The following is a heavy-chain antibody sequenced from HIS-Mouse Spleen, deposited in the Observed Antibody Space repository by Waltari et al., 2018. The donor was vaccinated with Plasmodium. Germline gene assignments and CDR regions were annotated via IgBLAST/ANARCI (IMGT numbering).Heavy chain of an antibody. CDR2: ISSSSSYI. CDR3: AREDILTAYYNDYWYFDL. J-gene: IGHJ2*01. Sequence: EVQLVESGGGLVKPGGSLRLSCAASGFTFSSYSMNWVRQAPGKGLEFVSSISSSSSYIYYADSVKGRFTISRDNAKNSLYLQMNSLRAEDTAVYYCAREDILTAYYNDYWYFDLWGRGTLVTVSS. D-gene: IGHD3-9*01. V-gene: IGHV3-21*01. CDR1: GFTFSSYS.